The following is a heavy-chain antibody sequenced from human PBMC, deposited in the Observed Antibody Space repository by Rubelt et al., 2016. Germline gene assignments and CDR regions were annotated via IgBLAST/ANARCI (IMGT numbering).Heavy chain of an antibody. Sequence: GGGLVQPGGSLRLSCAASGFTFSTYAMTWVRQAPGKGLEWVSGLSVSGDTTYYADSVKVRFTISRDYSKSTLSLQMNSLTAEDTAVYYCARLNTGMSAMDVWGQGTTVTVSS. CDR1: GFTFSTYA. CDR3: ARLNTGMSAMDV. V-gene: IGHV3-23*01. D-gene: IGHD1-14*01. CDR2: LSVSGDTT. J-gene: IGHJ6*02.